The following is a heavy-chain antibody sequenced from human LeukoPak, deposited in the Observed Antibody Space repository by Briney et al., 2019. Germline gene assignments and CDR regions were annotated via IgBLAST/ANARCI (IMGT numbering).Heavy chain of an antibody. V-gene: IGHV3-53*01. CDR3: ARGSATYYDSSGYYYVGAYFQH. CDR1: GFTVSSNY. J-gene: IGHJ1*01. Sequence: GGSVRLSCAASGFTVSSNYMSWVRQAPGKGLEWVSVIYSGGSTYYADSVKGRFTISRDNSKNTLYLQMNSLRAEDTAVYYCARGSATYYDSSGYYYVGAYFQHWGQGNLVTVSS. CDR2: IYSGGST. D-gene: IGHD3-22*01.